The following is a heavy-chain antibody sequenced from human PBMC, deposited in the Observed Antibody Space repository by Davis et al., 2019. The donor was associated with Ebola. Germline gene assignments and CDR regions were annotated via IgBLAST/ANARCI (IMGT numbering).Heavy chain of an antibody. V-gene: IGHV4-39*01. CDR1: GGSISTENYH. J-gene: IGHJ3*02. CDR3: ARRDLSMVRGVIVVVDAFDI. Sequence: MPSETLSLTCTVSGGSISTENYHWGWVRQPPGKGLEWIESIYYSGSTYSNPSLKSRVATSIDTSKNQFSLKLSSVTAADTAVYYCARRDLSMVRGVIVVVDAFDIWGQGTMVTVSS. D-gene: IGHD3-10*01. CDR2: IYYSGST.